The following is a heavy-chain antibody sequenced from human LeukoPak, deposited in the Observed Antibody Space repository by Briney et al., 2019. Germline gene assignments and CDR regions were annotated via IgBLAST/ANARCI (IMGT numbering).Heavy chain of an antibody. Sequence: PSETLSLTCAVYGGSFSGYYWSWIRQPPGKGLEWIGEINRSGSTNYNPSLKSRVTISVDTSKNQFSLKLSSVTAADTAVYYCARMINDFWSGYLVDYWGQGTLVTVSS. D-gene: IGHD3-3*01. CDR1: GGSFSGYY. CDR2: INRSGST. J-gene: IGHJ4*02. CDR3: ARMINDFWSGYLVDY. V-gene: IGHV4-34*01.